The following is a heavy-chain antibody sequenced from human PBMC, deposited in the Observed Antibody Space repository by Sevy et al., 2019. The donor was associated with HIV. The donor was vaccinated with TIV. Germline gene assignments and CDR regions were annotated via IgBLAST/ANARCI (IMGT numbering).Heavy chain of an antibody. CDR2: ISYDGSNK. D-gene: IGHD3-22*01. Sequence: GGSLRLSCAASGFTFSSYPMHWVRQAPGKGLEWVAVISYDGSNKYYADSVKGRLTISRDNSKNTLYVQMNSLRAEDTAVFYCGRDREMGNYYDSSGSIDYWGQGTLFTVSS. J-gene: IGHJ4*02. V-gene: IGHV3-30*04. CDR1: GFTFSSYP. CDR3: GRDREMGNYYDSSGSIDY.